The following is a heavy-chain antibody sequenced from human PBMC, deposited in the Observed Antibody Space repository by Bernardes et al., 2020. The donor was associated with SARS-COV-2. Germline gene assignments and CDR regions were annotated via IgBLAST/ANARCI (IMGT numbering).Heavy chain of an antibody. J-gene: IGHJ4*02. D-gene: IGHD3-3*01. Sequence: GESMRLSCVASGFWLSNYSMSWVRQIPGKGREWVSGISDRGDDTYYAESVEGRFSISRDNSNDTLYLQMNSLRAEDTDLYYCTKETRYDFRSGLLGFFDSWGQGILVTVSS. CDR1: GFWLSNYS. V-gene: IGHV3-23*01. CDR2: ISDRGDDT. CDR3: TKETRYDFRSGLLGFFDS.